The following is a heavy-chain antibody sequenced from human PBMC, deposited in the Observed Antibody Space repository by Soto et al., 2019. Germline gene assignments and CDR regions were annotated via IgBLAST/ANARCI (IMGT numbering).Heavy chain of an antibody. CDR3: ARDLRGGSYGMDV. J-gene: IGHJ6*02. CDR2: IFYSGST. D-gene: IGHD3-10*01. Sequence: TSGTLSLTCAVSGCSISSGGFSWGWIPQPPGKGLEGIGYIFYSGSTYYNPSLKSRVTISVDTSKNQFSLKLSSVTAADTAVYYCARDLRGGSYGMDVWGQGTTVTVSS. CDR1: GCSISSGGFS. V-gene: IGHV4-31*11.